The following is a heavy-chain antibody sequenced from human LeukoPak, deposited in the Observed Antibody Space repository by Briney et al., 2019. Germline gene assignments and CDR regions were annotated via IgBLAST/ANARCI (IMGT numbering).Heavy chain of an antibody. D-gene: IGHD3-3*01. V-gene: IGHV6-1*01. Sequence: SQTLSLTCAISGDSVSSNSAAWNWIRQSPSRGLEWLGRTYYRSKWYNDYAVSVKSRITINPDTSKNQFSPQLNSVTPEDTAVYYCARAYYDFWSGYLDAFDIWGQGTMVTVSS. CDR2: TYYRSKWYN. J-gene: IGHJ3*02. CDR1: GDSVSSNSAA. CDR3: ARAYYDFWSGYLDAFDI.